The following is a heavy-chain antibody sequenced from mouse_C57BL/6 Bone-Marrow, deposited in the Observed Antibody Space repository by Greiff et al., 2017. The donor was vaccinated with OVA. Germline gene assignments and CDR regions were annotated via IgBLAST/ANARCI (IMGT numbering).Heavy chain of an antibody. V-gene: IGHV3-6*01. D-gene: IGHD1-1*01. J-gene: IGHJ4*01. CDR2: ISYDGSN. CDR1: GYSITSGYY. CDR3: ARDGVVAYYYAMDY. Sequence: EVHLVESGPGLVKPSQSLSLTCSVTGYSITSGYYWNWIRQFPGNKLEWMGYISYDGSNNYNPSLKNRISITRDTSKNQFFLKLNSVTTEDTATYYCARDGVVAYYYAMDYWGQGTSVTVSS.